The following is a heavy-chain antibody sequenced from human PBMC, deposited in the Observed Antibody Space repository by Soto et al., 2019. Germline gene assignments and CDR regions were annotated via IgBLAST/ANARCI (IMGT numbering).Heavy chain of an antibody. CDR2: FDPEDGET. J-gene: IGHJ4*02. CDR1: GYTLTELS. Sequence: ASVKVSCKVSGYTLTELSMHWVRQAPGKGLEWMGGFDPEDGETIYAQKFQGRVTMTEDTSTDTAYMELSSLRSEDTAVYYCATMGDFWSGYFSFLDYWGQGTLVTVSS. D-gene: IGHD3-3*01. V-gene: IGHV1-24*01. CDR3: ATMGDFWSGYFSFLDY.